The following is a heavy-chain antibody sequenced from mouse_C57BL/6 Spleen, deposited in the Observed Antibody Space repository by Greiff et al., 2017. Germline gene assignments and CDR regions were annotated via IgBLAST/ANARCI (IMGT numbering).Heavy chain of an antibody. CDR2: IYPGNSDT. Sequence: EVQLQQSGTVLARPGASVKMSCKTSGYTFTSYWMHWVKQRPGQGLEWIGAIYPGNSDTSYNQKFKGKAKLTAVTSASTAYMELSSLTNEDSAVYYCTRCYGSPYWYFDVWGTGTTVTVSS. V-gene: IGHV1-5*01. CDR1: GYTFTSYW. CDR3: TRCYGSPYWYFDV. J-gene: IGHJ1*03. D-gene: IGHD1-1*01.